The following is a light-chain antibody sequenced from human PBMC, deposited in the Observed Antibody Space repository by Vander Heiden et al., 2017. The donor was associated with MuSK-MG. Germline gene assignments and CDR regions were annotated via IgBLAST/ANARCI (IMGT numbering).Light chain of an antibody. CDR3: AAWDDSLSGPV. V-gene: IGLV1-47*01. CDR2: RNN. Sequence: QSLLTPPPSASGTPGQRVTISCSGFRSNIGNNYVSWYQQLPGTAPKLLIYRNNQRPSGVPDRFSGSKSRTSASLAISGLRSEDEADYYCAAWDDSLSGPVFGGGTKLTVL. J-gene: IGLJ2*01. CDR1: RSNIGNNY.